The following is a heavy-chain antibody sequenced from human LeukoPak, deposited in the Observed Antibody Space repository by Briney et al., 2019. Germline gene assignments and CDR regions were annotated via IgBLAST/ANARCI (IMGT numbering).Heavy chain of an antibody. CDR1: GFTFSSYS. CDR3: AKRSGFHDY. V-gene: IGHV3-21*04. D-gene: IGHD3-3*01. CDR2: ISSSSYI. J-gene: IGHJ4*02. Sequence: AGGSLRLSCAASGFTFSSYSMNWVRQAPGKGLEWVSTISSSSYIYYGDSVKGRFTISRDNAKNSLHLQMNSLRAEDTAVYYCAKRSGFHDYWGQGTLVTVSS.